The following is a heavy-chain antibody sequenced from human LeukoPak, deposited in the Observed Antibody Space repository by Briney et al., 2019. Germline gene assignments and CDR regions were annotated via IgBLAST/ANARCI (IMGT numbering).Heavy chain of an antibody. D-gene: IGHD1-1*01. CDR2: TYYSGST. V-gene: IGHV4-59*01. CDR3: ARDRTGNNWFDP. CDR1: GGSISNDY. J-gene: IGHJ5*01. Sequence: PSETLSLTCSVFGGSISNDYWSWIRLPPGKGLEWIGYTYYSGSTNYNPSLSNRVTISVDTSKNQFSLRLSSVTAADTAVYYCARDRTGNNWFDPWGQGTLVTVSS.